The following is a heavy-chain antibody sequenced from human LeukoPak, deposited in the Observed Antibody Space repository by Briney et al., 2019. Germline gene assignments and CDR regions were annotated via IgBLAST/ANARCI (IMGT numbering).Heavy chain of an antibody. CDR3: ARVGGQEMATMEFDY. CDR1: GFTFSGCA. J-gene: IGHJ4*02. V-gene: IGHV3-23*01. D-gene: IGHD5-24*01. CDR2: IRGSGGTT. Sequence: PGGSLRLSCAASGFTFSGCAMSWVRQAPGKGLEWVSAIRGSGGTTYYADSVKGRFTISRDNSKDTLYLQMNSLRAEDTALYYCARVGGQEMATMEFDYWGQGTLVTVSS.